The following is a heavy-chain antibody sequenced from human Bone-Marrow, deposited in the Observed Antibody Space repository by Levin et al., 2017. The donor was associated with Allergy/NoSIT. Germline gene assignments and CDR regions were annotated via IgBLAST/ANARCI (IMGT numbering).Heavy chain of an antibody. D-gene: IGHD2-15*01. CDR2: INPNSGGT. Sequence: PGESLKISCKASGYTFTGYYMHWVRQAPGQGLEWMGRINPNSGGTNYAQKFQGRVTMTRDTSISTAYMELSRLRSDDTAVYYCARGLERNCSGGSCSYFDYWGQGTLVTVSS. V-gene: IGHV1-2*06. J-gene: IGHJ4*02. CDR1: GYTFTGYY. CDR3: ARGLERNCSGGSCSYFDY.